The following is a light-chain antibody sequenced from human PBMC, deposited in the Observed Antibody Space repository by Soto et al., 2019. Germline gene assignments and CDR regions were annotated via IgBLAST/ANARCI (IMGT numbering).Light chain of an antibody. CDR3: QQYNSYSQI. CDR1: QSITSW. J-gene: IGKJ1*01. Sequence: GDRVTITCRASQSITSWLAWYQQKPGKAPKLLIYDASSLESGVPSRFSGSGSGTEFTLTISSLQPDDFATYYCQQYNSYSQIFGQGTKVDIK. CDR2: DAS. V-gene: IGKV1-5*01.